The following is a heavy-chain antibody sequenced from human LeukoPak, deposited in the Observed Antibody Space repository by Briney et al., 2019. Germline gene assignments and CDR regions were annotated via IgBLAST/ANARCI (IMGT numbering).Heavy chain of an antibody. CDR3: ARGQRLFNWFAP. CDR1: GGSFSGHL. CDR2: VNHSGVT. J-gene: IGHJ5*02. V-gene: IGHV4-34*01. D-gene: IGHD6-25*01. Sequence: SETLPLTCAVSGGSFSGHLWTWLRQSPRKGLEWIGDVNHSGVTRYNPSLRSRLLIFADASKRHFYLNLTSVTAADTALYFCARGQRLFNWFAPWGQGTLVTVSA.